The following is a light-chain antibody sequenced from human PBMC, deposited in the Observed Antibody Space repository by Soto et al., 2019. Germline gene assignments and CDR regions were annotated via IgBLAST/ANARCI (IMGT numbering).Light chain of an antibody. CDR3: SSYTITSIVL. V-gene: IGLV2-14*03. Sequence: QSALTQPASVSGSPGQSITISCTGTSSDVGGYNYVSWYQQHPGKAPQLLIHDVSRRPSGVSNRFSGSKSGNTASLTISGLQAEDEADYYCSSYTITSIVLFGGGTKVTVL. J-gene: IGLJ2*01. CDR2: DVS. CDR1: SSDVGGYNY.